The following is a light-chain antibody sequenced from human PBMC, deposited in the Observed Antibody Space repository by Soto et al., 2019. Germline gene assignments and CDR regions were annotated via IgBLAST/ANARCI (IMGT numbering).Light chain of an antibody. CDR1: TGAVTSGYY. Sequence: QTVVTQEPSLTVSPGGTVTLTCASSTGAVTSGYYLNWFQQKPGQAPRPLIYSTSNKHSSTPARFSGSLLGGKAALTLSGVQPDDEAAYYCLLYYSGAVVFGGGTKLTVL. V-gene: IGLV7-43*01. CDR2: STS. J-gene: IGLJ2*01. CDR3: LLYYSGAVV.